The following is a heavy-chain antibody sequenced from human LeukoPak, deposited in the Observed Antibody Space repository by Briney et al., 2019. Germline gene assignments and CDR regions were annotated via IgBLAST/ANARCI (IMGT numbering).Heavy chain of an antibody. CDR2: IYYSGST. Sequence: SETLSLTCTVSGGSISSGGYYWSWIRQHPGKGLEWIGYIYYSGSTYYNPSLKSRVTLSVDTSKNQFSLKLSSVTAADTAVYYCARVGYSYGSDYWGQGTLVTVSS. D-gene: IGHD5-18*01. V-gene: IGHV4-31*03. CDR1: GGSISSGGYY. CDR3: ARVGYSYGSDY. J-gene: IGHJ4*02.